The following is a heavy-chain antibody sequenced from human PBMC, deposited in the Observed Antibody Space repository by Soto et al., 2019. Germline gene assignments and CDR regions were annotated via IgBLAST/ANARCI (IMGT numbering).Heavy chain of an antibody. Sequence: GGSLRLSCAASGFTFSNAWMSWVRQAPGKGLEWVSGISGSGGSTYYADSVKGRFTISRDNPKNTLHLQMNSLRAEDTAVYYCAVEITMVRGVLIYYGMDVWGQGTTVTVSS. CDR1: GFTFSNAW. J-gene: IGHJ6*02. D-gene: IGHD3-10*01. CDR2: ISGSGGST. V-gene: IGHV3-23*01. CDR3: AVEITMVRGVLIYYGMDV.